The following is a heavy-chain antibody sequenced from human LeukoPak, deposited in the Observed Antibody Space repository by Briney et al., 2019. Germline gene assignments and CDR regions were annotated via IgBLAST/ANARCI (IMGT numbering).Heavy chain of an antibody. CDR2: IYHSGST. CDR1: GGSISSGGYY. V-gene: IGHV4-30-2*01. D-gene: IGHD1-1*01. Sequence: ASQTLSLTCTVSGGSISSGGYYWSWIRQPPGKGLEWIGYIYHSGSTYYNPSLKSRVTISVDTSKNQFSLKLSSVTAADTAVYFCVRDRELAYWGQGILVTVSS. CDR3: VRDRELAY. J-gene: IGHJ4*02.